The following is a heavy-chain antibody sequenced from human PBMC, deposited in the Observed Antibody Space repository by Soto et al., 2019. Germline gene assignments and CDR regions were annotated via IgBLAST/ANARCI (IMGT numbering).Heavy chain of an antibody. D-gene: IGHD2-2*01. V-gene: IGHV4-59*08. J-gene: IGHJ5*02. Sequence: ETLSLTCTVSGGSISSYYWSWIRQPPGKGLEWIGYMYYSGSTNYNPSLKSRVTISVDTSKNQFSLKLSSVTAADTAVYYCARHGSSCSSTSCYLANWFDPWGQGTLVTVSS. CDR3: ARHGSSCSSTSCYLANWFDP. CDR1: GGSISSYY. CDR2: MYYSGST.